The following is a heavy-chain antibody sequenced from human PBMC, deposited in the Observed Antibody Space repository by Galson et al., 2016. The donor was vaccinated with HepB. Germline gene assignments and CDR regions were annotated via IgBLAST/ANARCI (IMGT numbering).Heavy chain of an antibody. CDR2: IDEDGSET. CDR1: GFIFSYDW. Sequence: SLRLSCAASGFIFSYDWMHWVRQTEGRGLTYIAHIDEDGSETSYADSVKGRFTFSRDNAMDTVYLQMDRLRADDTGVYFCAKGGPEGTGTLDSWGQGAQVTVSS. J-gene: IGHJ4*02. D-gene: IGHD1-1*01. V-gene: IGHV3-74*01. CDR3: AKGGPEGTGTLDS.